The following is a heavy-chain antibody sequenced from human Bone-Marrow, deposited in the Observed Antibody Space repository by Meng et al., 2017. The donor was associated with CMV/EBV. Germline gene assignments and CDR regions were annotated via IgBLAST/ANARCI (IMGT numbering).Heavy chain of an antibody. CDR2: IQFDDSYK. CDR3: ARGTRDYYWHFDL. V-gene: IGHV3-30*02. D-gene: IGHD4-17*01. J-gene: IGHJ2*01. CDR1: GFMFTNYG. Sequence: GGSLRLSCAASGFMFTNYGMHWVRQAPGKGLEWVAFIQFDDSYKYYAESVKGRFTISRDNSKNTLYLQMNSLRAEDTAVYYCARGTRDYYWHFDLWGRGTLVTVSS.